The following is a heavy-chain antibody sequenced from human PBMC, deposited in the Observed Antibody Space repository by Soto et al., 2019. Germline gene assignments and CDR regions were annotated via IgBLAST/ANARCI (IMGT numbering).Heavy chain of an antibody. CDR2: ITPFSGAV. Sequence: QMQRVQSGAEVKKTGSTVTVSCKALGNTFTYRYLHWVRQAPRQALESMGWITPFSGAVHSAQKFQERVTITRDRSINTAYMRMSSLRSEYTAMYYCASGGAGSGPFTWELPDHWGQGTLVTVSS. CDR1: GNTFTYRY. D-gene: IGHD1-26*01. V-gene: IGHV1-45*03. J-gene: IGHJ4*02. CDR3: ASGGAGSGPFTWELPDH.